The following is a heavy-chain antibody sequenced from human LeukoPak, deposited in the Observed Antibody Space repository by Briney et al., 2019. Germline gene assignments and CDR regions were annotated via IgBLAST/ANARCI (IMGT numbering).Heavy chain of an antibody. CDR2: IYYSGST. CDR3: ARSPGYYDKRNYFSGDFDY. Sequence: KPSETLSLTCTVSGVSISSYYWSWIRQPPGKGLEWIGYIYYSGSTNYNPSLKSRGTISLDTSKSQFSLKLSSVTAADTAVYYCARSPGYYDKRNYFSGDFDYWGQGTLVTVSS. CDR1: GVSISSYY. V-gene: IGHV4-59*01. J-gene: IGHJ4*02. D-gene: IGHD3-22*01.